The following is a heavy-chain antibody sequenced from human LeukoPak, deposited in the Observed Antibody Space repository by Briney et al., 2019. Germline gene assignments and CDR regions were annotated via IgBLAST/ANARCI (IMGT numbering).Heavy chain of an antibody. CDR1: GYTFTGYY. CDR3: ASRSGSYANQRGFDY. V-gene: IGHV1-2*02. Sequence: ASVKISCKASGYTFTGYYMLWVRQAPGQRVEWMGSINPNSGGTNYAQKFQGRVTMTRDTSISTAYMELSRLRSDDTAVYYCASRSGSYANQRGFDYWGQGTLVTVSS. CDR2: INPNSGGT. J-gene: IGHJ4*02. D-gene: IGHD1-26*01.